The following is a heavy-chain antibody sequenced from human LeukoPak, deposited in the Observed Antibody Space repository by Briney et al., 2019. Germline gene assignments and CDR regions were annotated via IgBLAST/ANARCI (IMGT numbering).Heavy chain of an antibody. D-gene: IGHD4-17*01. CDR3: ARDSVTTSDAFDI. V-gene: IGHV4-39*07. J-gene: IGHJ3*02. CDR1: GGSIRRTDYY. CDR2: IYYNGSI. Sequence: SETLSLTCSVAGGSIRRTDYYWAWVRQPPGKGLEWIGSIYYNGSIHNSASLRSRVTMSLDTYRNYFSLKLSSVTAADTAVYYCARDSVTTSDAFDIWGQGTMVTVSS.